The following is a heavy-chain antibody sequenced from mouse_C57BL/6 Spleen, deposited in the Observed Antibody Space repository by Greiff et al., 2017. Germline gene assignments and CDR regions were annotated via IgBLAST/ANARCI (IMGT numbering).Heavy chain of an antibody. CDR3: AREGGSSYTYFDG. CDR2: IYPGDGDT. V-gene: IGHV1-82*01. CDR1: GYAFSSSW. J-gene: IGHJ1*03. D-gene: IGHD1-1*01. Sequence: VQLQQSGPELVKPGASVKISCKASGYAFSSSWMNWVKQRPGKGLEWIGRIYPGDGDTNYNGKFKGKATLTADKSSSTAYMQLSSLTSEDSAVYFCAREGGSSYTYFDGWGTGTTVTVSS.